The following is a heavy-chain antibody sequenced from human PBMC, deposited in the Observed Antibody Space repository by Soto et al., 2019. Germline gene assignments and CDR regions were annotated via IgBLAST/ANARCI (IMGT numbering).Heavy chain of an antibody. V-gene: IGHV1-18*01. CDR1: GYTFTSYG. Sequence: ASVKVSCKASGYTFTSYGISWVRQAPGQGLEWMGWISAYNGNTNYAQKLQGRVTMTTDTSTSTAYMELRSLRSDDTAVYYCARDPTWSSLRGYSYGFDYWGQGTLVTVSS. D-gene: IGHD5-18*01. CDR2: ISAYNGNT. CDR3: ARDPTWSSLRGYSYGFDY. J-gene: IGHJ4*02.